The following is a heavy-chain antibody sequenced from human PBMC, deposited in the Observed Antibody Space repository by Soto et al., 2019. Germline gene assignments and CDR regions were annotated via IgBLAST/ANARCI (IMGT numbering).Heavy chain of an antibody. V-gene: IGHV3-9*01. Sequence: EVQLVESGGGLVQPGRSLRLSCAASGFTFDAYPMHWVRQAPGKGLEWVAGLAWDGGSIEYVYSVEGRFTISRDNAKNSLYLQMRRMRDEDTALYYCVRDDDFDLCGHGTQVTVAS. CDR3: VRDDDFDL. J-gene: IGHJ3*01. CDR2: LAWDGGSI. CDR1: GFTFDAYP.